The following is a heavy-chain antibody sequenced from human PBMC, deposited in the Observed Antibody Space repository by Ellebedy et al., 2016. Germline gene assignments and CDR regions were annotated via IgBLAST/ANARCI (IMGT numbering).Heavy chain of an antibody. CDR2: INPNSGGT. J-gene: IGHJ4*02. V-gene: IGHV1-2*02. CDR3: ARDTVGATEEVFHY. CDR1: GYTFTGHY. D-gene: IGHD1-26*01. Sequence: ASVKVSCXASGYTFTGHYIHWMRQAPGQRLEWMGWINPNSGGTNYAQKFQGRVTMTSDTSISTAYMELSRLRSDDTAVYYCARDTVGATEEVFHYWGQGTLVTVSS.